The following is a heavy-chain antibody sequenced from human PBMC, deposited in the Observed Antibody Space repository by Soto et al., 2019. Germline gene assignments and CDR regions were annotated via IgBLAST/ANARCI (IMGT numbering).Heavy chain of an antibody. J-gene: IGHJ1*01. CDR1: GFTFSSYA. D-gene: IGHD6-13*01. CDR3: ARDPSSRSWHPHAEYSPQ. Sequence: EVQLLESGGGLVQPGGSLRLSCAASGFTFSSYAMSWVRQAPGKGLEWVSAISGSGGSTYYADSVKGRFTISRDNSKNTLDLQLNSLRADHTAVYYCARDPSSRSWHPHAEYSPQRGQGTLVTFSS. CDR2: ISGSGGST. V-gene: IGHV3-23*01.